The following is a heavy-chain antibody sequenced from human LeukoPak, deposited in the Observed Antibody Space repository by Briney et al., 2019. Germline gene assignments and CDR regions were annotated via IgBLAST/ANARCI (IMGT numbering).Heavy chain of an antibody. Sequence: PGGSLRLSCAASGFTFSTYSMNWVRRAPGEGLEWVGRIKSKVNGGTTDYAAPVKGRFTISRDDSKNTVYLQLNSLKTEDTAVYYCATEPDYGGDIHWGQGTLVTVSS. CDR3: ATEPDYGGDIH. D-gene: IGHD4-23*01. J-gene: IGHJ4*02. CDR2: IKSKVNGGTT. V-gene: IGHV3-15*01. CDR1: GFTFSTYS.